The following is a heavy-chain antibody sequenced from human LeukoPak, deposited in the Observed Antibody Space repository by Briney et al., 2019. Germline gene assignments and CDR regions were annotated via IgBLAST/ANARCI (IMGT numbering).Heavy chain of an antibody. Sequence: GGSLILSCAASGFTFSSYAMSWVRQAPGKGLEWVSAISGSGGSTYYADSVKGRFTISRDNSKNTLYLQMNSLRAEDTAVYYCATLRIAAAGMISDWGQGTLVTVSS. CDR2: ISGSGGST. CDR1: GFTFSSYA. J-gene: IGHJ4*02. CDR3: ATLRIAAAGMISD. D-gene: IGHD6-13*01. V-gene: IGHV3-23*01.